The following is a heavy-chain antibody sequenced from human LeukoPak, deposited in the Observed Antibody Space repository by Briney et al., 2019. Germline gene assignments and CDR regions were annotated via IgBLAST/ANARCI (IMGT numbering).Heavy chain of an antibody. CDR1: GGTFSSYA. CDR2: IIPILGIA. Sequence: ASVKVSCKASGGTFSSYAISWVRQAPGQGLEWMGRIIPILGIANYAQKFQGRVTITADKSTSTAYMELSSLRSEDTAVYYCARSDGNYYGSGRPFDYWGQGTLATVSS. CDR3: ARSDGNYYGSGRPFDY. D-gene: IGHD3-10*01. J-gene: IGHJ4*02. V-gene: IGHV1-69*04.